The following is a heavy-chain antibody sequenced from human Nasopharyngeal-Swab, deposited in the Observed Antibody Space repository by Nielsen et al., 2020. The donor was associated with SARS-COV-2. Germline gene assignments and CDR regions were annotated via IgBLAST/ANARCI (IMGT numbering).Heavy chain of an antibody. Sequence: SETLSVTCTVAGGSVSSGSDYWRWIRQPPGKGLEWIGYIYYSGSTNYNPSVKSGVTIAVDTSKNQFSLKLSSVTAADTAVYYCARYYNDYYYYYMDVWGKGTTVTVSS. CDR2: IYYSGST. J-gene: IGHJ6*03. CDR1: GGSVSSGSDY. D-gene: IGHD3-22*01. V-gene: IGHV4-61*01. CDR3: ARYYNDYYYYYMDV.